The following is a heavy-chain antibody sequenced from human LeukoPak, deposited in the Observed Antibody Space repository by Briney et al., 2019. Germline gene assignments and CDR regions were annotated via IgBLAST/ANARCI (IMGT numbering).Heavy chain of an antibody. CDR1: GGSISGYC. CDR3: ARGYSSNWYLDT. J-gene: IGHJ4*02. D-gene: IGHD6-13*01. CDR2: FCYSGSA. Sequence: PSETLSLTCTVSGGSISGYCWSWIRRSPGSRLEWIGYFCYSGSANSSPNYNPSLKSRVTMSVDTSKNHFSLNLSSVIAADTAMYYCARGYSSNWYLDTWGQGTLVTVSS. V-gene: IGHV4-59*01.